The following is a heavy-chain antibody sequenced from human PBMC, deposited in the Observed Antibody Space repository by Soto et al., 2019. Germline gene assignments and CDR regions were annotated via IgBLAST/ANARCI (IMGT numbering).Heavy chain of an antibody. CDR1: GDSVSNSGYY. Sequence: QLLLQESGPGLVKPSETLSLTCTVSGDSVSNSGYYWGWIRQSPGKRMEWIGSVSVSGSKYYNPSLRSRVTFSVDTSKTLSSLKLRSVTAADTAFYYCARGSTWQGRDWFDPWGQGTLVTVSS. D-gene: IGHD6-13*01. V-gene: IGHV4-39*01. J-gene: IGHJ5*02. CDR3: ARGSTWQGRDWFDP. CDR2: VSVSGSK.